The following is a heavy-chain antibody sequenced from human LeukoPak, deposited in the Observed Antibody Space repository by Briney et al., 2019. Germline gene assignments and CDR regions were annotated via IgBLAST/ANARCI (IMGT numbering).Heavy chain of an antibody. J-gene: IGHJ4*02. CDR2: IMPILGIA. CDR1: GATVCSYA. V-gene: IGHV1-69*04. CDR3: ARVATLVYTGIDY. Sequence: SVKLSCNSSGATVCSYAISWVRRSPGQRREWMGGIMPILGIASYAQKFQGRVTINADKSTRTAYMELSSLGSEDAAVYYCARVATLVYTGIDYWGEGTLVSVSS. D-gene: IGHD5-12*01.